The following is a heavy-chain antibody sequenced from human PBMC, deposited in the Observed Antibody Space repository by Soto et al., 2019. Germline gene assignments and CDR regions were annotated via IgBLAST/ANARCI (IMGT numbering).Heavy chain of an antibody. J-gene: IGHJ6*02. Sequence: QVQLQESGPGLVKPSQTLSLTCTVSGGSISSGGYYWSWIRQHPGKGLEGIGYIYYSGRTYYNPSLKSRVTISVDTSKNQFSLKLSSVTAADTAVYYCARDHLTGYREYYYYYGMDVWGQGTTVTVSS. CDR2: IYYSGRT. CDR3: ARDHLTGYREYYYYYGMDV. D-gene: IGHD4-4*01. V-gene: IGHV4-31*03. CDR1: GGSISSGGYY.